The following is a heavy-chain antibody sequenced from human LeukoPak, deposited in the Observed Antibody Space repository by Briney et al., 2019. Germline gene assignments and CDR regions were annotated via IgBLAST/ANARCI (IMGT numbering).Heavy chain of an antibody. CDR1: GYTFTNYG. CDR3: ARGSYDSSGNYYFDY. J-gene: IGHJ4*02. D-gene: IGHD3-22*01. CDR2: ISVYNGNT. V-gene: IGHV1-18*01. Sequence: ASVKVSCKASGYTFTNYGISWVRQALGQGLEWMGWISVYNGNTNYAQKFQGRVTMTTDTSTSTAYMELRSLRSDDTAVYYCARGSYDSSGNYYFDYWGQGTLVTVSS.